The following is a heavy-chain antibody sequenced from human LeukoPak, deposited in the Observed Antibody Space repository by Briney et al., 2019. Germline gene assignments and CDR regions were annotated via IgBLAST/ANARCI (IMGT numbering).Heavy chain of an antibody. Sequence: GGSLRLSCAASGFTFSTYAVSWVRQAPGKGLECVSALSGNGNTIYYADSVKGRFTISRDNSENTLSLQMNSLRAEDTAVYYCAKALYGGHDYWGQGTLVTVSS. V-gene: IGHV3-23*01. CDR2: LSGNGNTI. J-gene: IGHJ4*02. CDR1: GFTFSTYA. D-gene: IGHD4-23*01. CDR3: AKALYGGHDY.